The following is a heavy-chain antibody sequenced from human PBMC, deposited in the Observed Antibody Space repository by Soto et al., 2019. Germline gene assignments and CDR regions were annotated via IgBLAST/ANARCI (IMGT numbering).Heavy chain of an antibody. Sequence: ASETLSLTCTVSGDSVSNYYWSWIRQPAGGGLEWIGRVYSSGATSYNPSLNGRVTMSVDTSRNQFSLRLSSVTAADTAIYYCTKGPNWNRYYYGVEAWGQGTAVTVSS. CDR3: TKGPNWNRYYYGVEA. CDR2: VYSSGAT. V-gene: IGHV4-4*07. CDR1: GDSVSNYY. D-gene: IGHD1-20*01. J-gene: IGHJ6*02.